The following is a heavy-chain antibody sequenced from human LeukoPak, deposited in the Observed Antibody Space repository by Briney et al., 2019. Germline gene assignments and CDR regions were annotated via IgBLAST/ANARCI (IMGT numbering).Heavy chain of an antibody. CDR3: ARAPWGIQRSPKDY. CDR2: ISYDGSNK. D-gene: IGHD5-18*01. J-gene: IGHJ4*02. V-gene: IGHV3-30-3*01. Sequence: GGYLRLSCAASGFTFSSYAMHWVRQAPGKGLEWVAVISYDGSNKYYADSVKGRFTISRDNSKNTLYLQMNSLRAEDTAVYYCARAPWGIQRSPKDYWGQGTLVTVSS. CDR1: GFTFSSYA.